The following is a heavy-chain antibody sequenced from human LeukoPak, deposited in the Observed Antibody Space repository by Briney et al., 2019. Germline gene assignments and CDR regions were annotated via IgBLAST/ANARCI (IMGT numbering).Heavy chain of an antibody. CDR3: ARHPYLTTPFDY. J-gene: IGHJ4*02. V-gene: IGHV4-39*01. CDR2: FFYSGST. Sequence: SETLSLTCIVSGGSISISSYYWGWIRQPPGKGLEWIGSFFYSGSTYYNPSLKSRVTISVDTSKNQFSLKLSSVTAADTAVYYCARHPYLTTPFDYWGQGTLVTVSS. CDR1: GGSISISSYY. D-gene: IGHD4-11*01.